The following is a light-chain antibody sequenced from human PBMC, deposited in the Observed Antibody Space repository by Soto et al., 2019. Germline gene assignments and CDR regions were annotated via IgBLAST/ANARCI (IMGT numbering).Light chain of an antibody. J-gene: IGLJ1*01. V-gene: IGLV2-23*02. CDR1: SSDVGNYDL. CDR3: CSHAGSTTFYV. Sequence: QSVLTQPASVSGSPGQSITISCTGTSSDVGNYDLVSWYQQFPGKAPKLILYQVTKRPSGVSNRFSGSKSGNTASLTISGLQAEDAADYYCCSHAGSTTFYVFGTGTKLTVL. CDR2: QVT.